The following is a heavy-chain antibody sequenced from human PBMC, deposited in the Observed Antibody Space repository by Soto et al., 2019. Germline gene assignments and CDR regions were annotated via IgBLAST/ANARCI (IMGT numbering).Heavy chain of an antibody. V-gene: IGHV3-7*01. CDR2: IKQDGSEK. Sequence: GGSLRLSCAASGFTFSSYWMSWVRQAPGKGLEWVANIKQDGSEKYYVDSVKGRFTISRDNAKNSLYLQMNSLRAEDTAVYYCARDRPWGGKGAFDIWGQGTMVTVSS. J-gene: IGHJ3*02. D-gene: IGHD7-27*01. CDR3: ARDRPWGGKGAFDI. CDR1: GFTFSSYW.